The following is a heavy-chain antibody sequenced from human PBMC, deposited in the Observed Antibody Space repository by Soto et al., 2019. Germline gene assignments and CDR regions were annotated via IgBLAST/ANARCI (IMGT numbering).Heavy chain of an antibody. CDR1: GYPFTSYG. CDR3: ARVLPPFDP. J-gene: IGHJ5*02. Sequence: QVQLVQSGAEVKKPGASVKVSCKASGYPFTSYGISWVRQAPGQGLEWKGWINAYNGNTNYAQKLHGRVTMTTDTSTSTAYIELRSLRSDDTAVYYCARVLPPFDPWGQGTPVTVSS. V-gene: IGHV1-18*01. CDR2: INAYNGNT.